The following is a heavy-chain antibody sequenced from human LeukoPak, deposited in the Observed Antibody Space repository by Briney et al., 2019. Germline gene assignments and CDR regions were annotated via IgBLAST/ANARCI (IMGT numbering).Heavy chain of an antibody. CDR1: GFTFSSYA. CDR2: ISGSGGST. Sequence: GGSLRLSCAASGFTFSSYAMSWVRQAPGKGLEWVSAISGSGGSTYYADSVKGRFTISRDNSKNTLYLQMNSLRAEDTAVYYCARGPPYYYGSPAYYFDYWGQGTLVTVSS. D-gene: IGHD3-10*01. J-gene: IGHJ4*02. CDR3: ARGPPYYYGSPAYYFDY. V-gene: IGHV3-23*01.